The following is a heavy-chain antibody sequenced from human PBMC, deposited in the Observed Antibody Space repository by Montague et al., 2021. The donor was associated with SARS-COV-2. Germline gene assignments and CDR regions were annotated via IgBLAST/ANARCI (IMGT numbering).Heavy chain of an antibody. CDR1: GGSISSSSYY. V-gene: IGHV4-39*07. Sequence: SETLSLTCTVSGGSISSSSYYWGWNRQPPGKGLEWIGSIYYSGSTYYNPSLKSRVTISVDTSKNQFSLELSSVTAADTAVYYCARVGRQQLVRVSGMDVWGQGTTVTVSS. CDR3: ARVGRQQLVRVSGMDV. J-gene: IGHJ6*02. CDR2: IYYSGST. D-gene: IGHD6-13*01.